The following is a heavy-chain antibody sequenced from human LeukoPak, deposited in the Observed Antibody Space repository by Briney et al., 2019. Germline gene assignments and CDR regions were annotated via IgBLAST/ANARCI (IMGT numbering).Heavy chain of an antibody. D-gene: IGHD6-25*01. J-gene: IGHJ4*02. V-gene: IGHV3-30*04. CDR3: AKDLSGCPGDY. Sequence: GGSLRLSCAASGFTFSSYAMHWVRQAPGKGLEWVAVISYDGSNKYYADFVKGRFTISRDNSKNTLYLQMNSLRAEDTAVYYCAKDLSGCPGDYWGQGTLVTVSS. CDR1: GFTFSSYA. CDR2: ISYDGSNK.